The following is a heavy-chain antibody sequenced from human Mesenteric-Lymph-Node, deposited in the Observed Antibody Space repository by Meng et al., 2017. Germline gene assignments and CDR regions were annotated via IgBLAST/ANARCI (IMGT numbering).Heavy chain of an antibody. Sequence: EVQRVESGVGLVKPGGSLRLSCAASGFTFSSYSMNWVRQAPGKGLEWVSSISSSSSYIYYADSVKGRFTISRDNAKNSLYLQMNSLRAEDTALYYCARDPGGEAAIGLWGRGTLVTVSS. CDR2: ISSSSSYI. D-gene: IGHD2-2*01. J-gene: IGHJ2*01. CDR3: ARDPGGEAAIGL. CDR1: GFTFSSYS. V-gene: IGHV3-21*01.